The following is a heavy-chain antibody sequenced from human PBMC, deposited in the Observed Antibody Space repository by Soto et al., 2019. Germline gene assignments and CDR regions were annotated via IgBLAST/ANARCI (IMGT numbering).Heavy chain of an antibody. CDR3: AKAFYCSSTSCYLLEY. CDR2: ISWNSGSI. J-gene: IGHJ4*02. Sequence: EVQLVESGGGLVQPGRSLRLSCAASGFTFDDYAMHWVRQAPGKGLEWVSGISWNSGSIGYADSVKGRFTISRDNAKNSLYLQMNSLRAEDTALYYCAKAFYCSSTSCYLLEYWGQGTLVTVSS. CDR1: GFTFDDYA. D-gene: IGHD2-2*01. V-gene: IGHV3-9*01.